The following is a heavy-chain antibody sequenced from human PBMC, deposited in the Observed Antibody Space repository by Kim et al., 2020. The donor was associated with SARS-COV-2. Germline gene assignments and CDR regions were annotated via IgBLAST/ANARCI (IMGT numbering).Heavy chain of an antibody. Sequence: GGSLRLSCAASGFTFSSYAMSWVRQAPGKGLEWVSAISGSGGSTYYADSVKGRFTIFRDNSKNTLYLQMNSLRAEDTAVYYCAKDRRGIVVVVAADYWGQGTLVTVSS. J-gene: IGHJ4*02. CDR3: AKDRRGIVVVVAADY. V-gene: IGHV3-23*01. CDR1: GFTFSSYA. D-gene: IGHD2-15*01. CDR2: ISGSGGST.